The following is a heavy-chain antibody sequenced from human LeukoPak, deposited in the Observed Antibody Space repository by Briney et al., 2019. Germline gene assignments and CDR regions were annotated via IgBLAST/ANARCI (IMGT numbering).Heavy chain of an antibody. CDR3: ARGPTLRDFWSGYSGGWFDP. J-gene: IGHJ5*02. Sequence: ASVKVSCKASGYTFTGYYMHWVRQAPGQGLEWMGRINPNSGGTNYAQKFQGRVTMTRDTSISTAYMELSRLRSDDTAVYYCARGPTLRDFWSGYSGGWFDPWGQGTLVTVSS. CDR1: GYTFTGYY. D-gene: IGHD3-3*01. V-gene: IGHV1-2*06. CDR2: INPNSGGT.